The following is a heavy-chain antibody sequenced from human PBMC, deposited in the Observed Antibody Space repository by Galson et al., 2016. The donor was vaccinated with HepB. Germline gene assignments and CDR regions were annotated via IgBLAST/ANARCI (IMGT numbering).Heavy chain of an antibody. D-gene: IGHD3-3*01. CDR2: IGSSGSPI. J-gene: IGHJ3*01. Sequence: LSCAASGFTFSKFSMDWVRQAPGKGLEWLSHIGSSGSPIYYADSVKGRFTISRDNARDSVWLQMNSLRDDDTAVYYCARGLYYNSFDLWGQGTMVTVSS. CDR1: GFTFSKFS. V-gene: IGHV3-48*02. CDR3: ARGLYYNSFDL.